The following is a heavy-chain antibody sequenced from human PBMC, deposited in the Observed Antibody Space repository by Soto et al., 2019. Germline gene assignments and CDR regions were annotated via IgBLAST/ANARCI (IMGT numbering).Heavy chain of an antibody. J-gene: IGHJ4*01. Sequence: PSETLSLTCTVSGGSISSYYWSWIRQPPGKGLEWIGYIYYSGSTNYNPSVKGRFTISRDNAKNTLYLQMDTLRAEDTAIYYCARAPEQRPIDYWGHGSLVTVSS. V-gene: IGHV4-59*12. D-gene: IGHD6-19*01. CDR1: GGSISSYY. CDR2: IYYSGST. CDR3: ARAPEQRPIDY.